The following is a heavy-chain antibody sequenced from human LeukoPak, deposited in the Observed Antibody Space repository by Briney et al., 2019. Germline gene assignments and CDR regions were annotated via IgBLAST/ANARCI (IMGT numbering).Heavy chain of an antibody. J-gene: IGHJ4*02. CDR1: GFTFSSYG. V-gene: IGHV3-30*03. CDR3: IGGLDY. D-gene: IGHD2-15*01. CDR2: ISYDGSNK. Sequence: PGGSLRLSCAASGFTFSSYGMHWVRQAPGKGLEWVAVISYDGSNKYYADSVKGRFTISRDNSKNTLYLQMNSLRAEDTAVYYCIGGLDYWGQGTLVTVSS.